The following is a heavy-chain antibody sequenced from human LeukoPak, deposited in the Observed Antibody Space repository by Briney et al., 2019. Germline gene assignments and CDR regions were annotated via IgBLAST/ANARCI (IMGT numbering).Heavy chain of an antibody. CDR2: IYYSGSP. CDR1: GGSISSGGYY. CDR3: ARLGHCSSTSCYGLDY. Sequence: SETLSLTCTVSGGSISSGGYYWSWVRQPPGKGLEFIGYIYYSGSPNYNPSLKSRVTISVDTSKNQFSLKLSSVTAADTAVYYCARLGHCSSTSCYGLDYWGQGTLVTVSS. V-gene: IGHV4-61*08. D-gene: IGHD2-2*01. J-gene: IGHJ4*02.